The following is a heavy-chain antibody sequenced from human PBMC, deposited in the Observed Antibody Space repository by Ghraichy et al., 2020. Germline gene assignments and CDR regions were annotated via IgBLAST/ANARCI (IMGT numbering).Heavy chain of an antibody. CDR3: ARDQEWRASSSGFAP. Sequence: SQTLSLTCTVSGDSLNNYYWSWIRQAPGKGLEWIGSIYHNGRTKYNPSLKSRVTMSVDTSKNQFSLSLTSVTAADTAVFYCARDQEWRASSSGFAPWGQGTLVSV. V-gene: IGHV4-59*01. CDR1: GDSLNNYY. CDR2: IYHNGRT. D-gene: IGHD2-2*01. J-gene: IGHJ5*02.